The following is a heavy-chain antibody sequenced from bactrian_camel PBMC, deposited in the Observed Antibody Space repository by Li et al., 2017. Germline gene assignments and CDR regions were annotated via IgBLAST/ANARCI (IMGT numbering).Heavy chain of an antibody. J-gene: IGHJ7*01. Sequence: HVQLVESGGRSVQAGGSLRLSCKASGDLSKMWWMGWFRQAPGKEREMVARIALDGSRTYADSVKGRFTISKESAKNTLYLQMNSLKPEDTAAYYCIRIVDIAMNDWGKGTQVTVS. CDR2: IALDGSR. CDR1: GDLSKMWW. V-gene: IGHV3S53*01.